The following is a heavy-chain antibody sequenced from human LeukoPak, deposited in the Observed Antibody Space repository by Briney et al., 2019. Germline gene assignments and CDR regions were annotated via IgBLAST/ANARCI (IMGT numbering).Heavy chain of an antibody. Sequence: PSETLSLTCAVYGGSFSGYYWSWIRQPPGKGLEWIGEINHSGSTNYNPSLKSRVTTSVDTSKNQFSLKLSSVTAADTAVYYCARGVSGSYLAYFQHWGQGTLVTVSS. CDR1: GGSFSGYY. D-gene: IGHD1-26*01. CDR3: ARGVSGSYLAYFQH. CDR2: INHSGST. J-gene: IGHJ1*01. V-gene: IGHV4-34*01.